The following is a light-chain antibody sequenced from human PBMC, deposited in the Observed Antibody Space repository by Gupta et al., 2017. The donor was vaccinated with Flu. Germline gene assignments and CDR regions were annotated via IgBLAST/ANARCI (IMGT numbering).Light chain of an antibody. Sequence: EIVLTQSPATLSLSPGERAILSCRASQSVSTYLAWYQQKPGQAPRLLMYDTSKRVAGIPARFSGSGSGKDFTLTISTREPEDFAVYYCQQRSDLPMYTFGQGTMLEIK. CDR1: QSVSTY. J-gene: IGKJ2*01. CDR2: DTS. CDR3: QQRSDLPMYT. V-gene: IGKV3-11*01.